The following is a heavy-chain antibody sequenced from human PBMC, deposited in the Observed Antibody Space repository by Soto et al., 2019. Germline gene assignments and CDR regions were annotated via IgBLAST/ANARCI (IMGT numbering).Heavy chain of an antibody. CDR3: AKEGEHSSGWANFAY. CDR2: ISGSGVST. D-gene: IGHD6-19*01. J-gene: IGHJ4*02. CDR1: GFTFSSYA. Sequence: EVQLLESGGGLVQPGGSLRLSCAASGFTFSSYAMSWVRQAPGKGLEWVSAISGSGVSTYYADSVKGRFTISRDNSKNTLYLEMNSLRAEDTAVYYCAKEGEHSSGWANFAYWGQGTLVTVSS. V-gene: IGHV3-23*01.